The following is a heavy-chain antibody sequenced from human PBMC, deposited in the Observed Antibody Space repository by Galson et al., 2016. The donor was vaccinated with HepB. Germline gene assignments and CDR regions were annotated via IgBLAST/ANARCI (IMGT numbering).Heavy chain of an antibody. J-gene: IGHJ4*02. Sequence: SLRLSCAASGFTFSSYGMHWVRQAPGKGLEWVAGILYDGSSRYYADSVKGRFAISRDNSKNTLYLQMNSLRPEDTAVYYCAKDDHGDWSYYFDYWGQGTLVTVS. V-gene: IGHV3-30*18. D-gene: IGHD4-17*01. CDR2: ILYDGSSR. CDR1: GFTFSSYG. CDR3: AKDDHGDWSYYFDY.